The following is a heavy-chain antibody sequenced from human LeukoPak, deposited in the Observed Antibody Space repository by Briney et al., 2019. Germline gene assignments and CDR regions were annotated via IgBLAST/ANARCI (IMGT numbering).Heavy chain of an antibody. V-gene: IGHV3-33*01. D-gene: IGHD3-3*01. CDR1: GFTFSSYG. CDR2: IWYDGSNK. J-gene: IGHJ4*02. Sequence: GRSLRLSCAASGFTFSSYGVHWVRQAPGKGLEWVAVIWYDGSNKYYADSVKGRFTISRDNSKNTLYLQMNSLRAEDTAVYYCAREGKFHYDFWSGYQNSLDYWGQGTLVTVSS. CDR3: AREGKFHYDFWSGYQNSLDY.